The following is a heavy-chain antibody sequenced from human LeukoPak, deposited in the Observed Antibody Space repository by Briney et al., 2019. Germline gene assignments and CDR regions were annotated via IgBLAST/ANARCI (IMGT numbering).Heavy chain of an antibody. D-gene: IGHD2-2*01. V-gene: IGHV1-2*04. Sequence: ASVKVSCKASGYTFTGHYMHWVRQAPGQGLEWMGWINPNSGGTNYAQKFQGWVTMTRDTSISTAYMELSSLRSEDTAVYYCARWGQLIPAGYYYGMDVWGQGTTVTVSS. CDR3: ARWGQLIPAGYYYGMDV. CDR1: GYTFTGHY. J-gene: IGHJ6*02. CDR2: INPNSGGT.